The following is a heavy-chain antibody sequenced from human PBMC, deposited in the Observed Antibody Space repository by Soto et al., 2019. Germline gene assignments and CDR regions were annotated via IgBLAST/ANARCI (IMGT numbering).Heavy chain of an antibody. CDR3: ARGALEWLFDAFDI. Sequence: GGSLRLSCAASGFTFSSYSMNWVRQAPGKGLEWVSYISYSTNTIYYADSVKGRFTISRDNAKNSLYLQMNSLRAEDTAVYYCARGALEWLFDAFDIWGQGTMVTVSS. D-gene: IGHD3-3*01. J-gene: IGHJ3*02. CDR2: ISYSTNTI. CDR1: GFTFSSYS. V-gene: IGHV3-48*01.